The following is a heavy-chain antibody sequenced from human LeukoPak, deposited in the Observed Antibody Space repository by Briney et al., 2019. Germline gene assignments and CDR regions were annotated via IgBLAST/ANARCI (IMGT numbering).Heavy chain of an antibody. Sequence: PGGSLRLSCAASGFTFSSYSMNWVRQAPGKGLEWVSSISSSSSYIYYADSVKGRFTISRVNAKNSLYLQMNSLRAEDTAVYYCAREEGGYYDFWSGSAGHYWGQGTLVTVSS. CDR2: ISSSSSYI. J-gene: IGHJ4*02. CDR1: GFTFSSYS. D-gene: IGHD3-3*01. CDR3: AREEGGYYDFWSGSAGHY. V-gene: IGHV3-21*04.